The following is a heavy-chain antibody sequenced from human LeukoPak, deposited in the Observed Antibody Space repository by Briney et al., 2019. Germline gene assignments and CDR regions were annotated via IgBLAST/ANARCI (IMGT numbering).Heavy chain of an antibody. J-gene: IGHJ6*02. CDR1: GLDLDAYA. V-gene: IGHV3-43*02. CDR3: AKDTPLFYHYYGIDV. CDR2: ISGDGTIT. Sequence: GGSLRLSCAASGLDLDAYAMHWVRQAPGKGLEWVSLISGDGTITYYADSVKGRFTISRDNSKNSLFLEMNSLRSEDTALYYCAKDTPLFYHYYGIDVWGQGTTVTVSS.